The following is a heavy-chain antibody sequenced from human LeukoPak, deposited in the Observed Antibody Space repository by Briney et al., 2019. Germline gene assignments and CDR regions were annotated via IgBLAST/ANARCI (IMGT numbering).Heavy chain of an antibody. V-gene: IGHV1-69*05. Sequence: SVKVSCKASGGTFSSYAISWVRQAPGQGLEWMGGIIPIFGTANYAQKFQGRVTITTDESTSTAYMELSSLRSEDTAVYYCACGYCSGGSCLSPFGYWGQGTLVTVSS. CDR1: GGTFSSYA. J-gene: IGHJ4*02. CDR2: IIPIFGTA. CDR3: ACGYCSGGSCLSPFGY. D-gene: IGHD2-15*01.